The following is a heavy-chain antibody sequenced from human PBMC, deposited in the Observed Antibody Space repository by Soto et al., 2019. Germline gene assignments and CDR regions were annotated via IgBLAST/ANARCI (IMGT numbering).Heavy chain of an antibody. CDR2: IYYSGST. CDR1: GDAISSGGFY. J-gene: IGHJ6*03. D-gene: IGHD4-17*01. V-gene: IGHV4-31*03. Sequence: QVQLQESGPGLVKPSQTLSLTCTVSGDAISSGGFYWSWIRQHPGKRLEWIGYIYYSGSTYYNPSLKSRVTISVDTSKNQFSMKLSSVTAADTAMYYCAREVHENDSGDYVSYYYYMDVWGKGTTVTVSS. CDR3: AREVHENDSGDYVSYYYYMDV.